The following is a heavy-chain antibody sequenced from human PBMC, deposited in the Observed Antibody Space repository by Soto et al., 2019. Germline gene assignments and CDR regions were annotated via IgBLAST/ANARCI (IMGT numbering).Heavy chain of an antibody. V-gene: IGHV1-69*02. CDR3: ARGLPLGVGATRSFDY. CDR2: IIPILGIA. CDR1: GGTFSSYT. Sequence: QVQLVQSGAEVKKPGSSVKVSCKASGGTFSSYTISWVRQAPGQGLEWMGRIIPILGIANYAQKFQGRVTITADKSTSTAYMELSSLRSEDTAVYYCARGLPLGVGATRSFDYWGQGTLVTVSS. J-gene: IGHJ4*02. D-gene: IGHD1-26*01.